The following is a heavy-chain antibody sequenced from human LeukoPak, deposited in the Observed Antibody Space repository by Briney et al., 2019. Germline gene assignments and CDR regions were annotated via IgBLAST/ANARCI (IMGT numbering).Heavy chain of an antibody. CDR2: ISGRGGST. Sequence: PGGSLRLSCAASGFTFSSYAMSWVRQAPGKGLEWVSAISGRGGSTYYADSVKGRFTISRDNSKNTLYLQMNSLRAEDTAVYYCAKGHSGYDYFDYWGQGTLVTVSS. V-gene: IGHV3-23*01. CDR1: GFTFSSYA. D-gene: IGHD5-12*01. J-gene: IGHJ4*02. CDR3: AKGHSGYDYFDY.